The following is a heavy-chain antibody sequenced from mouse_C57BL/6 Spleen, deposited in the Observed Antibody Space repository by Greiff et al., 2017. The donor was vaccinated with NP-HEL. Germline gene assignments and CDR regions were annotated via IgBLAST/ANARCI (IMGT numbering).Heavy chain of an antibody. J-gene: IGHJ1*03. V-gene: IGHV3-6*01. CDR1: GYSITSGYY. CDR2: ISYDGSN. Sequence: EVKLQESGPGLVKPSQSLSLTCSVTGYSITSGYYWNWIRQFPGNKLEWMGYISYDGSNNYNPSLKNRISITRDTSKNQFFLKLNSVTTEDTATYYCARGYWYFDVWGTGTTVTVSS. CDR3: ARGYWYFDV.